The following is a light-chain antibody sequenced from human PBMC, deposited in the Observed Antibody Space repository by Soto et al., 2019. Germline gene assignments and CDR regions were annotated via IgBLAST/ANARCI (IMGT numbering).Light chain of an antibody. CDR1: SSDVGGYNY. Sequence: QSALTQPASVSGSPGQSITISCTGTSSDVGGYNYVSWYQQHPGKAPKLMIYDVSNRPSGVSNRFSGSKSGNTASQTISGLQAEDEADYYCSSYTSSSGVFGGGTKLTVL. V-gene: IGLV2-14*01. J-gene: IGLJ2*01. CDR2: DVS. CDR3: SSYTSSSGV.